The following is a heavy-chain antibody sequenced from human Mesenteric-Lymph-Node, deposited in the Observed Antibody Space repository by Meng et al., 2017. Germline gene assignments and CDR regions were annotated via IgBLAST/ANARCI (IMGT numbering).Heavy chain of an antibody. J-gene: IGHJ5*02. CDR1: GGTFSSYA. V-gene: IGHV1-69*05. CDR3: AREGPIGGRHNWFDP. CDR2: IIPIFGTA. D-gene: IGHD1-26*01. Sequence: SVKVSCKASGGTFSSYAISWVRQAPGQGLEWMGGIIPIFGTANYAQKFQGRVTMTRDTSTSTVYMELSSLRSDDTAVYYCAREGPIGGRHNWFDPWGQGTLVTVSS.